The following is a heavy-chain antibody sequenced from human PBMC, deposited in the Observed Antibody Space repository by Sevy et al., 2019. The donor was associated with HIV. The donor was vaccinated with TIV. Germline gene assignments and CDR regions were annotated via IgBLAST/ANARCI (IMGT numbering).Heavy chain of an antibody. J-gene: IGHJ5*02. D-gene: IGHD2-2*01. V-gene: IGHV3-7*03. CDR2: IKQDGSEK. CDR1: GFTFSSYW. CDR3: ARDLRAIIVVVPAAPGGWFDP. Sequence: GGSLRLSCAASGFTFSSYWMSWVRQAPGKGLEWVANIKQDGSEKYYVDSVKGRFTISRDNAKNSLYLQMNSLRAEDTAVYYCARDLRAIIVVVPAAPGGWFDPWGQGTLVTVS.